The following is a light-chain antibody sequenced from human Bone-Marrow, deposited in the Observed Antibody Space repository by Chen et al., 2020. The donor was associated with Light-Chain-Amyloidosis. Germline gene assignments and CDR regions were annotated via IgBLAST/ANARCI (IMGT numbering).Light chain of an antibody. CDR1: QGIRND. CDR2: VAS. V-gene: IGKV1-6*01. CDR3: LQDYSHPWT. Sequence: AIQMTQSPSSLSASVGDRVTITCRASQGIRNDVGWYQQKPGKAPKLLIYVASKLESGVPSRFSGSGSGTDFTLTISSLQPEDFATYYCLQDYSHPWTFGQGTKVEIK. J-gene: IGKJ1*01.